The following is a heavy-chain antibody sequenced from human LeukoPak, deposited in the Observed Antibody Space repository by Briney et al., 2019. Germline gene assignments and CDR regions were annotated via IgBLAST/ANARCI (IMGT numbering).Heavy chain of an antibody. CDR2: INHSGST. J-gene: IGHJ4*02. CDR1: GFTFSSYW. CDR3: ARGPGNTH. Sequence: GSLRLSCAASGFTFSSYWMSWVRQPPGKGLEWIGEINHSGSTNYNPSLKSRVTISVDTSKNQFSLKLSSVTAADTAVYYCARGPGNTHWGQGTLVTVSS. V-gene: IGHV4-34*01.